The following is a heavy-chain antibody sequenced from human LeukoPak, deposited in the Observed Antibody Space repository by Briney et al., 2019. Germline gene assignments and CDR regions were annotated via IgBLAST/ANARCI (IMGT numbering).Heavy chain of an antibody. CDR2: ISAYNGNT. D-gene: IGHD2-15*01. J-gene: IGHJ3*02. CDR3: ASYSQDGNYAFDI. V-gene: IGHV1-18*01. Sequence: GASEKVSCNASGYTFTSYGISWVRQPPGQGLEWIGWISAYNGNTNYAQKLQGRVTMTTDTSTSTAYMELRSLRSDDTAVYYCASYSQDGNYAFDIWGQGTMATVSS. CDR1: GYTFTSYG.